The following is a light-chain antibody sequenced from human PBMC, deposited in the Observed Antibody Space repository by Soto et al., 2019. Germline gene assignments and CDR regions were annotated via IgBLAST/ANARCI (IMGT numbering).Light chain of an antibody. CDR2: GAS. CDR3: QQYSDWPRT. CDR1: QSVGSN. V-gene: IGKV3-15*01. Sequence: EIVMTQSPATLSVSPGERATLSCRASQSVGSNLAWYQQKPGQAPRLLIYGASITAADIPARFGGSGSGTEFTLTISNLQSEDFAVYYCQQYSDWPRTFGQGTKAEIK. J-gene: IGKJ1*01.